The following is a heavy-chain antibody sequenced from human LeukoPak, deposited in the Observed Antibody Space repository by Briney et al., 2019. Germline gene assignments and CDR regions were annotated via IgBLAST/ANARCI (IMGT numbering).Heavy chain of an antibody. CDR3: ARADDYGETANAFDI. CDR1: GGSISSHY. Sequence: SETLSLTCTVSGGSISSHYWIWIRQPPGKGLEWIGYIYYSGSTNYNPSLKSRVTISVDTSKNQFSLKLSSVTAADTAVYYCARADDYGETANAFDIWGQGTMDTVSS. CDR2: IYYSGST. D-gene: IGHD4-17*01. V-gene: IGHV4-59*11. J-gene: IGHJ3*02.